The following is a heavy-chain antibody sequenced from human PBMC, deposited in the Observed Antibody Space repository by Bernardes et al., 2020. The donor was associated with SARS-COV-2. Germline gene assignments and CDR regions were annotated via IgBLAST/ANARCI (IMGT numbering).Heavy chain of an antibody. CDR2: IYYSGST. V-gene: IGHV4-59*08. D-gene: IGHD6-19*01. J-gene: IGHJ4*02. CDR3: ARWSRYSSGWYYFDY. Sequence: SENLSLTCTVSGGSISSYYWSWIRQPPGKGLEWIGYIYYSGSTNYNPSLKSRVTISVDTSKNQFSLKLSSVTAADTAVYYCARWSRYSSGWYYFDYWGQGTLVTVSS. CDR1: GGSISSYY.